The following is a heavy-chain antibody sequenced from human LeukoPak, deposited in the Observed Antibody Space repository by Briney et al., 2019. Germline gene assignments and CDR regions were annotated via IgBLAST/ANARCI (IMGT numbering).Heavy chain of an antibody. J-gene: IGHJ6*03. V-gene: IGHV3-74*01. CDR1: GFTFSSYW. D-gene: IGHD6-13*01. CDR3: ARTYSSSWWYYYYYYMDV. Sequence: PGGSLRLSCAASGFTFSSYWMHWVRQAPGKGLVWVSRINSDGSSTSYADSVKGRFTISRDNAKNTLYLQMNSLRAEDTALYYCARTYSSSWWYYYYYYMDVWGKGTTVTVSS. CDR2: INSDGSST.